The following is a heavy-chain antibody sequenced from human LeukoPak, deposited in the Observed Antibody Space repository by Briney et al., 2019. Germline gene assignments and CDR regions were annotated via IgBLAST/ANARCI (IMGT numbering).Heavy chain of an antibody. CDR1: GGSISSYY. Sequence: SETLSLTCTVSGGSISSYYWSWIRQPPGKGLEWIGYIYYSGSTNYNPSLKSRVTVSLDTSKKQFSLNLSSVTAADTAIYYCARAEEAYSSAWYTSSWFDPWGQGTLVTVSS. V-gene: IGHV4-59*01. CDR2: IYYSGST. D-gene: IGHD6-19*01. CDR3: ARAEEAYSSAWYTSSWFDP. J-gene: IGHJ5*02.